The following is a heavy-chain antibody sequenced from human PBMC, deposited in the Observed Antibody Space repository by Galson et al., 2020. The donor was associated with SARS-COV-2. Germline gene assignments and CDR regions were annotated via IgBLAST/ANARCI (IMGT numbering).Heavy chain of an antibody. D-gene: IGHD3-22*01. CDR1: GFTISSYA. J-gene: IGHJ4*02. V-gene: IGHV3-30*04. Sequence: GGSLRLPCAASGFTISSYAMHWLRQAPGKGREWVAVISYDGSNKYYADSVKGRFTISRDNSKNTLYLQMNSLRAEDTAVYYCAGSLVVITTPFDYWGQGTLVTVSS. CDR2: ISYDGSNK. CDR3: AGSLVVITTPFDY.